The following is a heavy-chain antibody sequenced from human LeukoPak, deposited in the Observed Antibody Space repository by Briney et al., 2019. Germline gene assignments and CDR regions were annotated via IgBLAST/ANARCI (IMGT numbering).Heavy chain of an antibody. Sequence: GGSLRLSCAASGFTFSSFAMSWVRQAPGKGLEWVSAISGSGGNTYYADSVKGRFTISRDNSKNTLYLQMNSVRAEDTAVYYCAKAGYGDYVNWFDPWGQGTLVTVSS. V-gene: IGHV3-23*01. D-gene: IGHD4-17*01. CDR3: AKAGYGDYVNWFDP. CDR1: GFTFSSFA. J-gene: IGHJ5*01. CDR2: ISGSGGNT.